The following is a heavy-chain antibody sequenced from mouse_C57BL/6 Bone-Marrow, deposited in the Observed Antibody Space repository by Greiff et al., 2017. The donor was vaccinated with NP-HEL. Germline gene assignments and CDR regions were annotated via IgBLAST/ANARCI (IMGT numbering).Heavy chain of an antibody. J-gene: IGHJ3*01. V-gene: IGHV6-3*01. Sequence: EVKLEESGGGLVQPGGSMKLSCVASGFTFSNYWMNWVRQSPEKGLEWVAQIRLKSDNYATHYAESVKGRFTISRDNSKSSVYLQMNNLRAEDTGIYYCTRVGYWGQGTLVTVSA. CDR3: TRVGY. CDR2: IRLKSDNYAT. CDR1: GFTFSNYW.